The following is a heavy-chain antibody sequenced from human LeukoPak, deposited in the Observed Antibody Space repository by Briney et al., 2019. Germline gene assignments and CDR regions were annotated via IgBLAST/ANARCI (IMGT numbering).Heavy chain of an antibody. V-gene: IGHV1-2*02. CDR3: TRIGDGYPY. CDR1: GYIFTAYY. Sequence: ASVEVSCKASGYIFTAYYLHWVRQAPGQGPEWMGWIKADSGDTNYARKFQGRVTMTRDTSITTVYMELSSLTSDDTAVYYCTRIGDGYPYWGQGSLVTVSS. J-gene: IGHJ4*02. D-gene: IGHD5-24*01. CDR2: IKADSGDT.